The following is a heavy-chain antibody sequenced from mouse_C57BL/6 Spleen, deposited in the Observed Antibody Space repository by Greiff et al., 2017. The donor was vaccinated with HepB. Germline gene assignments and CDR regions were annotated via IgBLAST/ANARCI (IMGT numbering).Heavy chain of an antibody. CDR3: ATQDGPYPRWFAY. CDR1: GYTFTSYW. D-gene: IGHD2-3*01. CDR2: INPSSGYT. Sequence: VQLQESGAELAKPGASVKLSCKASGYTFTSYWMHWVKQRPGQGLEWIGYINPSSGYTKYNQKFKDKATLTADKSSSTAYMQLSSLTYEDSAVYYCATQDGPYPRWFAYWGQGTLVTVSA. J-gene: IGHJ3*01. V-gene: IGHV1-7*01.